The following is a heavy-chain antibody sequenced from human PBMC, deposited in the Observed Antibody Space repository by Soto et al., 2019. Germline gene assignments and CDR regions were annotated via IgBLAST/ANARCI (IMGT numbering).Heavy chain of an antibody. CDR3: ATYLTGAGGRGY. D-gene: IGHD3-9*01. CDR1: GASISRDH. Sequence: QVQLQESGPELVKASETLSLTCSVSGASISRDHWNWIRQPPGKGLEWIGDYSGGTNYNPSLNSRLRISVATSKNQSSLTLMSVTAADADLFCCATYLTGAGGRGYWGQGTLVTVSS. J-gene: IGHJ4*02. V-gene: IGHV4-59*08. CDR2: DYSGGT.